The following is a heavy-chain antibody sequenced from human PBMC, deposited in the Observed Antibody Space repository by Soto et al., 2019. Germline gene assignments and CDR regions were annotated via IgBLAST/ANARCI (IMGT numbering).Heavy chain of an antibody. V-gene: IGHV1-69*13. CDR2: IIPIFGTA. J-gene: IGHJ4*02. CDR3: ARMTMVKRYLDY. D-gene: IGHD3-10*01. CDR1: GGTFSSYA. Sequence: SVKVSCKASGGTFSSYAISWVRQAPGQGLEWMGGIIPIFGTANYAQKFQGRVTITADESTSTAYMELSSLRSEDTAVYYCARMTMVKRYLDYWGQGTLVTVSS.